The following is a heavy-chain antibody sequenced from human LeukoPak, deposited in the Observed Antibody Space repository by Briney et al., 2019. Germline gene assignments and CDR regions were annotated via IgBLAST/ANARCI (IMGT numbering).Heavy chain of an antibody. V-gene: IGHV3-48*03. CDR2: ISSSGSTI. CDR1: GFTFSSYE. Sequence: GGSLRLSCAASGFTFSSYEMNWVRQAPGKGLEWVSYISSSGSTIYYADSVKGRFTISRDNSKNTLYLQMNSLRAEDTAVYYCAKIPGPVRGNGNWFDPWGQGTLVTVSS. J-gene: IGHJ5*02. D-gene: IGHD3-10*01. CDR3: AKIPGPVRGNGNWFDP.